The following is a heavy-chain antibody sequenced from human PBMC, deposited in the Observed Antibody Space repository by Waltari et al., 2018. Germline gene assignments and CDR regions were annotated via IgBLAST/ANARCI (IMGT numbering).Heavy chain of an antibody. D-gene: IGHD3-3*01. CDR3: VRDAFGNTIGGVFDY. Sequence: VQLVESGGGLVQPGKTLRLSCVASGFIFEEPAMLWVRQVPGKGLEWLSGISWNSNNIVYADSVKGRFTISRDNAENSLYLLMNNLRSDDTALYYCVRDAFGNTIGGVFDYWGQGTLLTVSS. CDR2: ISWNSNNI. V-gene: IGHV3-9*01. CDR1: GFIFEEPA. J-gene: IGHJ4*02.